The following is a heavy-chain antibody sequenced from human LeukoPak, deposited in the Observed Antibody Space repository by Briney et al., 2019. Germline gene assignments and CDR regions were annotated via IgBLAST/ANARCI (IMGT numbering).Heavy chain of an antibody. V-gene: IGHV3-49*03. CDR1: GFTFGDYA. CDR3: TRDLSTSCYDY. CDR2: IRSKAYGGTT. D-gene: IGHD2-2*01. J-gene: IGHJ4*02. Sequence: PGGSLRLSCTASGFTFGDYAMSWFRQAPGKGLEWVGFIRSKAYGGTTEYAASVQGRFTISRDDSKSIAYLQMNSLKTEDTAVYYCTRDLSTSCYDYWGQGTLVTVSS.